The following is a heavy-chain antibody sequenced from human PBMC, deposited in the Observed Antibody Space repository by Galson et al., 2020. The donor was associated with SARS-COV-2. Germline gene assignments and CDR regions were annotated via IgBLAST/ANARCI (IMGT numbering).Heavy chain of an antibody. J-gene: IGHJ4*02. CDR1: GGSISSGNYY. CDR2: IYSSGST. V-gene: IGHV4-61*02. CDR3: AGGPVVRGKAYCDY. D-gene: IGHD3-10*01. Sequence: SETLSLTCTVSGGSISSGNYYWNWIRQPAGKGLEWIGRIYSSGSTNYNPSLKSRVTISLDTSKNQFSLKLNSVTAADTAVYYCAGGPVVRGKAYCDYWGQGTLVTVSS.